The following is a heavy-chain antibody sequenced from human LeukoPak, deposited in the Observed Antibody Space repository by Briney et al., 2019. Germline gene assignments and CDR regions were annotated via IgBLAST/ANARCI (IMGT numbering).Heavy chain of an antibody. J-gene: IGHJ4*02. V-gene: IGHV4-30-2*01. D-gene: IGHD3-10*01. CDR1: GGSISSGGYS. CDR2: IYHSGST. CDR3: ARADGSGSYYKAFDY. Sequence: SETLSLTCAVSGGSISSGGYSWSWIRQPPGKGLEWIGYIYHSGSTYYNPSLKSRVTISVDRSKNQFSLKLSSVTAADTAVYYCARADGSGSYYKAFDYWGQGTLVTASS.